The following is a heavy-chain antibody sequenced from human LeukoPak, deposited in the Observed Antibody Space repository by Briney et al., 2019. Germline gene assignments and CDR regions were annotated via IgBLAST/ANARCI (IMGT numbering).Heavy chain of an antibody. D-gene: IGHD6-19*01. CDR2: ISGSGGST. CDR3: ARGYSSGWFDY. Sequence: GGSLRLSCAASGFPFSSYAMSWVRQAPGKGLEWVSTISGSGGSTYYADSVKGRFTISRDNSKNTLYLQMNSLRAEDTAVYYCARGYSSGWFDYWGQGTLVTVSS. J-gene: IGHJ4*02. CDR1: GFPFSSYA. V-gene: IGHV3-23*01.